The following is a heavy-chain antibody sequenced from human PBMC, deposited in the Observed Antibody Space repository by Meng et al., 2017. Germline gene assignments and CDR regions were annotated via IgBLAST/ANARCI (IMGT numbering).Heavy chain of an antibody. Sequence: GGSLRLSCAASGFTFSSYSMNWVRQAPGKGLEWVSSISSSSSYIYYADSVKGRFTISRDNAKNSLYLQMNSLRAEDTAVYYCARGHYYHDRSGYNDYWGQGTLVTVSS. CDR3: ARGHYYHDRSGYNDY. V-gene: IGHV3-21*04. J-gene: IGHJ4*02. CDR1: GFTFSSYS. CDR2: ISSSSSYI. D-gene: IGHD3-22*01.